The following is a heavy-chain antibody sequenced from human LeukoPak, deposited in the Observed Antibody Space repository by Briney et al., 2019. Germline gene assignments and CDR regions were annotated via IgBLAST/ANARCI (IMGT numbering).Heavy chain of an antibody. D-gene: IGHD2-2*01. CDR2: VYYIGIT. Sequence: SETLSLTCTVSGGSISSTIYYWGWIRQPPGKGLEWIGNVYYIGITYYNPSLKSRVTISVDTSKNRFSLKLSSVTAADTAVYYCARGGACSSTSCYFDPWGQGTLVTVSS. CDR1: GGSISSTIYY. CDR3: ARGGACSSTSCYFDP. V-gene: IGHV4-39*07. J-gene: IGHJ5*02.